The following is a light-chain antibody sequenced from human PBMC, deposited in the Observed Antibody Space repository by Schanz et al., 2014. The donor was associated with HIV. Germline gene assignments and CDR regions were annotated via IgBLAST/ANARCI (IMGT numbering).Light chain of an antibody. Sequence: QSVLTQPPSASGTPGQRVTISCSGSSSNIGSDAVNWYQHLPGAAPKLLIYANNVRPSGVPDRFSGSKSGTSASLVISGLQSEDEADYYCLTWDDSLNAWVFGGGTKLTVL. CDR3: LTWDDSLNAWV. V-gene: IGLV1-44*01. CDR2: ANN. CDR1: SSNIGSDA. J-gene: IGLJ3*02.